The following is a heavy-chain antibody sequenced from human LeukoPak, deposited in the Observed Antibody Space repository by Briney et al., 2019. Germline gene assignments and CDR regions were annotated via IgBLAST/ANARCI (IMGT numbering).Heavy chain of an antibody. CDR2: IRQDGSEK. CDR3: TTDPVGGDWANWFHP. D-gene: IGHD2-21*02. V-gene: IGHV3-7*01. CDR1: GFTFGAHW. Sequence: PGGSLRLSCAASGFTFGAHWMSWVRQAPGKGLEWVANIRQDGSEKYYVDSAKGRFTISRDNAKNSLYLQMNSLRVEDTAVYHCTTDPVGGDWANWFHPWGQGTLVTVSS. J-gene: IGHJ5*02.